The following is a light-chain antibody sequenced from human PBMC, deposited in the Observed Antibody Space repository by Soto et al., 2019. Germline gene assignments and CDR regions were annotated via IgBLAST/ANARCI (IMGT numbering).Light chain of an antibody. V-gene: IGKV3-20*01. CDR3: QQYGSSSPTT. J-gene: IGKJ5*01. Sequence: DIVLTQSPGTLSLXPGERATLSCRASQSISGSLLAWYQQKGGQAPRLLIYGASSRATGIPDRXXXXXXXXXXXXXXSRLEPEDFAVYFCQQYGSSSPTTFGQGTRLDFK. CDR1: QSISGSL. CDR2: GAS.